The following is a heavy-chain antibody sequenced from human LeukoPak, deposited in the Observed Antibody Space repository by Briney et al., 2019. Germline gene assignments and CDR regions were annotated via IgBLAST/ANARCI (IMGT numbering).Heavy chain of an antibody. CDR2: ISSTAYGGTA. CDR3: SRGAVPPDY. D-gene: IGHD4-17*01. Sequence: PGGSLRLSCTASGFTFRRYALTWVRQAPGMGPEWVGFISSTAYGGTAEYAASVRGRFTISRDDSKSVAFLQMNSLKTEDTAMYYCSRGAVPPDYWGQGTLVTVSS. V-gene: IGHV3-49*04. J-gene: IGHJ4*02. CDR1: GFTFRRYA.